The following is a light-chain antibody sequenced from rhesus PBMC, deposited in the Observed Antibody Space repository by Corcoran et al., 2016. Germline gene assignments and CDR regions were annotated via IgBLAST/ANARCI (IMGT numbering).Light chain of an antibody. CDR1: QSLSNY. Sequence: DIQMTQSPSSPFASVGDRATITCQASQSLSNYLIWYQQKPGKIPKPLIYRASSLQSGIPSRFCGSGSGTDFTLTIGSLLPEDFATYYCQQDYSYPLAFGGGAKV. CDR2: RAS. CDR3: QQDYSYPLA. J-gene: IGKJ4*01. V-gene: IGKV1-25*01.